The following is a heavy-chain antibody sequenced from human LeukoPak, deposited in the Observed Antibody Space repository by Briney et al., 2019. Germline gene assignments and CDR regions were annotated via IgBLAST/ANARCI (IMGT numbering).Heavy chain of an antibody. D-gene: IGHD5-12*01. CDR2: INQDGSEE. CDR1: GFTFSNYW. V-gene: IGHV3-7*01. Sequence: PGGSLRLSCAASGFTFSNYWMTWVRQAPGKGLEWVAHINQDGSEEHYMDSAKARFTISRDNAKSSLSLQMNSLRAEDTAVYYCVRDGGVSGYDLLDYWGQGTLVTVSS. J-gene: IGHJ4*02. CDR3: VRDGGVSGYDLLDY.